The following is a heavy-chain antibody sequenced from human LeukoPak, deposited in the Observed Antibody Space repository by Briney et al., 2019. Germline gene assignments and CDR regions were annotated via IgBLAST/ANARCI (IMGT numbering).Heavy chain of an antibody. CDR2: ISWNSGSI. D-gene: IGHD3-22*01. V-gene: IGHV3-9*03. CDR3: AKGVNYYDSSGAWYFDL. Sequence: GGSLRLSCAASGFTFDDYAMHWVRQAPGKGLEWVSGISWNSGSIVYADSVKGRFTISRDNAKNSLYLQMNSLRAEDMALYYCAKGVNYYDSSGAWYFDLWGRGTLVTVSS. CDR1: GFTFDDYA. J-gene: IGHJ2*01.